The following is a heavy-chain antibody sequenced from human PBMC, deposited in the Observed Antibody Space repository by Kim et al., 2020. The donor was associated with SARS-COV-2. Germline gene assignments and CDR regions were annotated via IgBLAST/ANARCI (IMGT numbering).Heavy chain of an antibody. V-gene: IGHV3-23*01. J-gene: IGHJ4*02. Sequence: ADPVKGRFTISKDFSKNIVYMQMNNLRVEDTAVYYCAKRGTSSWSYIDYWGQGTLVSVSS. D-gene: IGHD6-19*01. CDR3: AKRGTSSWSYIDY.